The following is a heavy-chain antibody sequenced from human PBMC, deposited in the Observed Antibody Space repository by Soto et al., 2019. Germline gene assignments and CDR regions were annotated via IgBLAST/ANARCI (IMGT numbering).Heavy chain of an antibody. V-gene: IGHV4-34*01. J-gene: IGHJ4*02. D-gene: IGHD5-18*01. CDR3: ARGEGYSYGTIFDY. CDR1: GGSFSGYY. CDR2: INHSGST. Sequence: XTLSLPCAVDGGSFSGYYWSWIRQPPGKGLEWIGEINHSGSTNYNPSLKSRVTISVDTSKNQFSLKLSYVTAADTAVYYCARGEGYSYGTIFDYWGQGTLGTVSS.